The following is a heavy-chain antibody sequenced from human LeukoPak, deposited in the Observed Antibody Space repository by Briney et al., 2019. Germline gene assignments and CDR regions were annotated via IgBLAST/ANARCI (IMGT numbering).Heavy chain of an antibody. J-gene: IGHJ4*02. Sequence: GGSLRLSCAASGFPFGSYWMNWVRQAPGKGLEWVANIKEDGTEKYYIDSVTGRFTISRDNSKNSLFLQVNSVRGEDTAIYYCMCIEAAGTSPFAYWGRGTLVTVSS. D-gene: IGHD6-13*01. CDR1: GFPFGSYW. CDR3: MCIEAAGTSPFAY. V-gene: IGHV3-7*01. CDR2: IKEDGTEK.